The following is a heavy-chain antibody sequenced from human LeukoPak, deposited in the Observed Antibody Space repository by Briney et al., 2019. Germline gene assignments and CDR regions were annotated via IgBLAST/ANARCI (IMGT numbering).Heavy chain of an antibody. CDR2: IIPIFGTA. V-gene: IGHV1-69*05. D-gene: IGHD3-3*01. CDR3: ARDQRRRTTIFGVVSFPPYYYDMDV. Sequence: SVKVSCKASGGTFSSYAISWVRQAPGQGLEWMGRIIPIFGTANYAQKFQGRVTITTDESTSTAYMELSSLRSEDTAVYYCARDQRRRTTIFGVVSFPPYYYDMDVWGKGTTVTVSS. CDR1: GGTFSSYA. J-gene: IGHJ6*03.